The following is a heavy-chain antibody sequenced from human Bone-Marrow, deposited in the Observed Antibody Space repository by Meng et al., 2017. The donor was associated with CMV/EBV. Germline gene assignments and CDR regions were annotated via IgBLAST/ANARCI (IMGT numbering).Heavy chain of an antibody. J-gene: IGHJ5*02. CDR1: GGSFSGYY. Sequence: QVQLQQWGAGLLKPSETPFLTCAVYGGSFSGYYWSWIRQPPGKGLEWIGEINHSGSTNYNPSLKSRVTISVDTSKNQFSLKLSSVTAADTAVYYCAREGPSRFDPWGQGTLVTVSS. V-gene: IGHV4-34*01. CDR3: AREGPSRFDP. CDR2: INHSGST.